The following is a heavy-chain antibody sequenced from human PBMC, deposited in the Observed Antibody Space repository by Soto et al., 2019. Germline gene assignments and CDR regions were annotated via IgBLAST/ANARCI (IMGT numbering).Heavy chain of an antibody. J-gene: IGHJ4*02. V-gene: IGHV3-30*18. CDR2: ISYDGSNK. CDR1: GFTFSSYG. Sequence: GGSLRLSCAASGFTFSSYGMHWVHQAPGKGLEWVAVISYDGSNKYYADSVKGRFTISRDNSKNTLYLQMNSLRAEDTAVYYCAKDQHIVVVTAIGEWGQGTLVTVSS. D-gene: IGHD2-21*02. CDR3: AKDQHIVVVTAIGE.